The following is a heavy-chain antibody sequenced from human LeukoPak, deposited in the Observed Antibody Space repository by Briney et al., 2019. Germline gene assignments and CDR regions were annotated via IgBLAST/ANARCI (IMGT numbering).Heavy chain of an antibody. CDR3: AKDPHAGKAI. Sequence: GGSLRLSCAVSGFTFSSEAMGWVRQLPGGGLEWVSTISPAGGTTYYAESMKGRFTISRDNSKSTLYLQMNSLRAEDTAVYYCAKDPHAGKAIWGQGTMVTVSS. D-gene: IGHD6-13*01. CDR2: ISPAGGTT. CDR1: GFTFSSEA. V-gene: IGHV3-23*01. J-gene: IGHJ3*02.